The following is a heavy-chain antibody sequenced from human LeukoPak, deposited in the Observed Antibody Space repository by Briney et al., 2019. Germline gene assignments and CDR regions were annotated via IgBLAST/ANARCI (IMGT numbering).Heavy chain of an antibody. D-gene: IGHD3-16*02. V-gene: IGHV3-30*18. Sequence: GGSLRLSCVASGFTLSSYGMHWVRQAPGKGLEWVAFISYDGSNENIADSVKGRFIISRDNSKNTLYLQMNSLRAEDTAVYYCAKGPAPRLGEFSYHALVDYWGQGTLVTVSS. CDR2: ISYDGSNE. CDR1: GFTLSSYG. CDR3: AKGPAPRLGEFSYHALVDY. J-gene: IGHJ4*02.